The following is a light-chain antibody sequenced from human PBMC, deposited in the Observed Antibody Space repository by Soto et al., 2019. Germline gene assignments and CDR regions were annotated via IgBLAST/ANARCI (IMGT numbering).Light chain of an antibody. CDR2: GAS. V-gene: IGKV3-20*01. CDR1: QSVSSSY. CDR3: QQYDSSPKT. Sequence: ELVLTQSPGTLSLSPGERATLSCRASQSVSSSYLAWYQQKPGQAPRLLIYGASSRATGIPDRFSGTGSGTDFTLTISRLEPEDCAVYYCQQYDSSPKTFGQGTNVEIK. J-gene: IGKJ1*01.